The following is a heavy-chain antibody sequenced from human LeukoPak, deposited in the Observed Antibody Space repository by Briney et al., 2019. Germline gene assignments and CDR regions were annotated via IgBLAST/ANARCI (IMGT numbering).Heavy chain of an antibody. D-gene: IGHD3-22*01. J-gene: IGHJ4*02. Sequence: GGSLRLSCAASGFTVSSNYMSWVRQAPGKGLEWVSVIYSGGSTYYADSVKGRFTISRDNSKNTLYLQMNSLRAEDTAVYYCARETSDYYDSSGYYYVWGQGTLATVSS. CDR2: IYSGGST. CDR1: GFTVSSNY. V-gene: IGHV3-66*01. CDR3: ARETSDYYDSSGYYYV.